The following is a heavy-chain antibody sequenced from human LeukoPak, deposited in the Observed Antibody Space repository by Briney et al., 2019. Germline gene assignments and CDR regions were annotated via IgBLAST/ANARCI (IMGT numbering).Heavy chain of an antibody. CDR2: ISSSGTTI. D-gene: IGHD1-26*01. V-gene: IGHV3-48*03. CDR3: AKRSAENSGYFNY. CDR1: GFSFSSYD. J-gene: IGHJ4*02. Sequence: GGSLRLSCAASGFSFSSYDLNWVRQAPGKGLEWVSFISSSGTTIYYADSVKGRFTISRDNSKNTLYLQMNSLRAEDTAVYYCAKRSAENSGYFNYWGQGILVTVSS.